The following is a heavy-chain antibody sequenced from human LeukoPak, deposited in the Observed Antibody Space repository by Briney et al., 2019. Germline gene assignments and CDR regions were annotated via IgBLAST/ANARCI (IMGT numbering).Heavy chain of an antibody. J-gene: IGHJ4*02. V-gene: IGHV1-8*03. CDR1: GYTFTSYD. Sequence: ASVKVSCKASGYTFTSYDINWVRQATGQGLEWMGWMNPNSGNTGYAQKFQGRVTITRNTSISTAYMELSSLRSEDTAVYYCARAYRFRLRYSYCFDYWGQGTLVTVSS. CDR3: ARAYRFRLRYSYCFDY. CDR2: MNPNSGNT. D-gene: IGHD5-18*01.